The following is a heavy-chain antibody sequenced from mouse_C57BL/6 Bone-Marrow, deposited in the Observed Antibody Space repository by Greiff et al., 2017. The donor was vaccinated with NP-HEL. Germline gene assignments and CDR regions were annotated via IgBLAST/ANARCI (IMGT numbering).Heavy chain of an antibody. CDR2: IYPGGGYT. V-gene: IGHV1-63*01. CDR1: GYTFTNYW. Sequence: QVQLKQSGAELVRPGTSVKMSCKASGYTFTNYWIGWAKQRPGHGLEWIGDIYPGGGYTNYNEKFKGKATLTADKSSSTAYMQFSSLTSEDSAIYYCARNLYGSSLYYAMDYWGQGTSVTVSS. CDR3: ARNLYGSSLYYAMDY. D-gene: IGHD1-1*01. J-gene: IGHJ4*01.